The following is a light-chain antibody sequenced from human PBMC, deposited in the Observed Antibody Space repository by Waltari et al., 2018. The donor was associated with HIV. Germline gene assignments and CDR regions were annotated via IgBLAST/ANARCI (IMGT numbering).Light chain of an antibody. J-gene: IGLJ1*01. CDR2: KNS. CDR3: QSYDSSLSGSDV. CDR1: SSHIGAGYD. V-gene: IGLV1-40*01. Sequence: QSVLTQPPSVSGAPGQRVTISCTGSSSHIGAGYDVHWYQQLPGTAPKPLTYKNSNRPSGVPDRFSGAKSGTSASLAITGLQAEDEADYYCQSYDSSLSGSDVFGTGTKVTVL.